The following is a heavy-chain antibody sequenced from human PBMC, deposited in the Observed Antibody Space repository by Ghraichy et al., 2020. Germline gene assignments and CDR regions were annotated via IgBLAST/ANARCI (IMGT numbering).Heavy chain of an antibody. J-gene: IGHJ5*02. CDR1: GFTFSSYW. D-gene: IGHD4-17*01. CDR2: INSDGSTA. CDR3: ARGHTYAWFDP. V-gene: IGHV3-74*01. Sequence: GGPLRLSCAASGFTFSSYWMHWVRQAPGKGLVWVSHINSDGSTATYADSVKGRFTISRDNAKSTLYLQMNSLRVEDTAVYYCARGHTYAWFDPWGQGTLVTVSS.